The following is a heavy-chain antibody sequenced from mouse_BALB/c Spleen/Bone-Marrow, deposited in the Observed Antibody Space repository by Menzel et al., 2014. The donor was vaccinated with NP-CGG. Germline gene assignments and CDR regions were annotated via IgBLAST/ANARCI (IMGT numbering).Heavy chain of an antibody. CDR1: GYTFTSYV. J-gene: IGHJ4*01. CDR3: ARGGYGNVYYAMDY. Sequence: EVQLQESGPELVKPGASVKMSCEASGYTFTSYVMHWVKQKPGQGLEWIGYINPYNDGTKYNEKFKGKATLTSDKSSSTAYMELSSLTSEDSAVYYCARGGYGNVYYAMDYWGQGTSVTVSS. D-gene: IGHD2-10*02. CDR2: INPYNDGT. V-gene: IGHV1-14*01.